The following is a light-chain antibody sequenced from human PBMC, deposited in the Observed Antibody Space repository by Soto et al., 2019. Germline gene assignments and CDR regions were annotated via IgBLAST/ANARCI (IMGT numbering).Light chain of an antibody. Sequence: DIQMTQSPSSLSASVGDRVTITCRASQSISTFLTWYQQKPGKAPNLLIYAASTLQSGVPSRFSGSGSGTDFTLTISSLQSEDFAVYYCQQYNNWPYTFGQGTKLEIK. CDR3: QQYNNWPYT. J-gene: IGKJ2*01. CDR1: QSISTF. V-gene: IGKV1-39*01. CDR2: AAS.